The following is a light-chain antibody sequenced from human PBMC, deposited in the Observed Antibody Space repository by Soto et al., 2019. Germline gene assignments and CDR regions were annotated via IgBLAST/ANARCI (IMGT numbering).Light chain of an antibody. J-gene: IGLJ3*02. V-gene: IGLV2-8*01. CDR2: KVN. CDR1: SSDVGGYNF. Sequence: QSALTQPPSASGSPGHSVTISCTGTSSDVGGYNFVSWYQQHPGKAPKLLLYKVNKRPSGVPDRFSGSKSGNTASLTVSGLLAEDEADYYCSSFAGRNSWVFGGGTQLTVL. CDR3: SSFAGRNSWV.